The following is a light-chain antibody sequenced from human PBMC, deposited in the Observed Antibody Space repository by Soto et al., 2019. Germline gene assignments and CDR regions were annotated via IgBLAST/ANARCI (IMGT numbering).Light chain of an antibody. Sequence: EIVLTQSPATLSLSPGERATLSCRASQTVSSSLAWYQQKPGQAPRLLIYEASNRATGIPARFSGSGSGADFTLTISRVAPEDFAVYYCQQYGSSSTFGQGTRLEIK. CDR2: EAS. CDR1: QTVSSS. J-gene: IGKJ5*01. V-gene: IGKV3-11*01. CDR3: QQYGSSST.